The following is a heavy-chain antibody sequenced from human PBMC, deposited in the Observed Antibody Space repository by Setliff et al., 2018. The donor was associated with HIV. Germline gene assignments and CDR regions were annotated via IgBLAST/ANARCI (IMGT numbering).Heavy chain of an antibody. Sequence: ASVKVSCKASGGTLSTLNTHTMTWVRQAPGQGPEWMGMIMTVFGTTNYAQKFQGRLTITTDESTGTAYMELSSLRSEDTALYFCSTSNDFYYGMDVWGQGTTVTVSS. D-gene: IGHD7-27*01. J-gene: IGHJ6*02. CDR3: STSNDFYYGMDV. CDR2: IMTVFGTT. V-gene: IGHV1-69*05. CDR1: GGTLSTLNTHT.